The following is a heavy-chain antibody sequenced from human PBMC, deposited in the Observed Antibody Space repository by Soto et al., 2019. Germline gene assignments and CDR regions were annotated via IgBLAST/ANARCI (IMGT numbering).Heavy chain of an antibody. D-gene: IGHD3-10*01. V-gene: IGHV4-31*03. CDR1: GGSISRGGYY. Sequence: LSLTCTVSGGSISRGGYYWSWIRQHPGKGLEWIGYIYYSGSTYYNPSLKSRVTISVDTSKNQFSLKLSSVTAADTAVYYCARWVRGVPYYYYGMDVWGQGTTVTVSS. J-gene: IGHJ6*02. CDR2: IYYSGST. CDR3: ARWVRGVPYYYYGMDV.